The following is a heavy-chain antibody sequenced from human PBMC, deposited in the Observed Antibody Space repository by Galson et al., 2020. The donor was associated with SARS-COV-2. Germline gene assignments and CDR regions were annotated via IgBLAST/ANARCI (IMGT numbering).Heavy chain of an antibody. J-gene: IGHJ4*02. D-gene: IGHD2-21*01. CDR1: GFSVSGNY. CDR3: ARKTCRGACFSGYYFDY. Sequence: GVLKISCAASGFSVSGNYMNWVRQAPGKGLEWVSVIYSGGSRYYADSVKGRFTVSRDSSKNTLYLQMSSLRAEDTAVYYCARKTCRGACFSGYYFDYWGQGTLVTVSS. V-gene: IGHV3-53*01. CDR2: IYSGGSR.